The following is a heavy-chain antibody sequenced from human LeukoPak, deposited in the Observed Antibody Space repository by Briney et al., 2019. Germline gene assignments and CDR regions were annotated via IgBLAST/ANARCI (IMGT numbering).Heavy chain of an antibody. Sequence: SSETLSLTCNVSGGSITSHSWNWIRQSPGKGLEWIGYTYYSGTTNYSPSLKSRVTISLDTSKNQISLKLRSVTAADTAVYYCASSAAAGTTFDYWGQGTLVTVSS. CDR3: ASSAAAGTTFDY. CDR2: TYYSGTT. CDR1: GGSITSHS. V-gene: IGHV4-59*11. D-gene: IGHD6-13*01. J-gene: IGHJ4*02.